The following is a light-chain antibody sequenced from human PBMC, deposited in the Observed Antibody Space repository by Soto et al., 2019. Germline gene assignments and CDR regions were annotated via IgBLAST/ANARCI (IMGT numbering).Light chain of an antibody. Sequence: QSAPTQPASVSGSPGQSITISCTGTSSDVGSYNLVSWYQHHPGKAPKFMIYDVSKRPSGVPDRFSGSKSGNTASLTISGLQAEDEADYYCCSYAGSHTWVFGGGTKVTVL. J-gene: IGLJ3*02. CDR3: CSYAGSHTWV. CDR1: SSDVGSYNL. CDR2: DVS. V-gene: IGLV2-23*02.